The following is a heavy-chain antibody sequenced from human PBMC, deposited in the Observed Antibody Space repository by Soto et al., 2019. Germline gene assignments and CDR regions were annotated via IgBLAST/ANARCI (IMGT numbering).Heavy chain of an antibody. CDR3: ARSPGVFDY. D-gene: IGHD3-10*01. V-gene: IGHV1-69*06. CDR2: LVPVFGTA. CDR1: GGTFSSLA. Sequence: QVPLVQSGAEVKKPGSSVKVSCKASGGTFSSLAISWVRQAPGQGLEWMGGLVPVFGTANYAQKFQDRVTITAEKSTSTSYMELSSLRSEDTAVYYCARSPGVFDYWGQGTLVTVSS. J-gene: IGHJ4*02.